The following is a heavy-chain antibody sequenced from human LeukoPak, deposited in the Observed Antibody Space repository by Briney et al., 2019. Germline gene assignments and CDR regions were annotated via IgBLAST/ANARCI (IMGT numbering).Heavy chain of an antibody. CDR3: ARVDLYCSSTSCYSFDY. V-gene: IGHV5-51*01. CDR2: IYPGDSDT. D-gene: IGHD2-2*01. Sequence: GESLKISCKGFGYSLTSYWIAWVRQMPGKGLEWMGIIYPGDSDTRYSPSFQGQVTISGDKSISTVYLQWSSLKASDTAMYYCARVDLYCSSTSCYSFDYWGQGTLVTVSS. CDR1: GYSLTSYW. J-gene: IGHJ4*02.